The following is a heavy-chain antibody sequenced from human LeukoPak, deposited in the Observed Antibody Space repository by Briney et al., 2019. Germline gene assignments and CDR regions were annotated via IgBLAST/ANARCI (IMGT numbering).Heavy chain of an antibody. Sequence: HPGGSLRLSCAASGFVFNTYAMHWVRQAPGKGLEWVALISYDGRNTYNADSVKGRFNISRDNSKNTLYLHMGSLRPDDTAIYYCARVLLTGDFYFDLWGQGTRVTVST. CDR3: ARVLLTGDFYFDL. CDR2: ISYDGRNT. J-gene: IGHJ4*02. D-gene: IGHD4/OR15-4a*01. V-gene: IGHV3-30*04. CDR1: GFVFNTYA.